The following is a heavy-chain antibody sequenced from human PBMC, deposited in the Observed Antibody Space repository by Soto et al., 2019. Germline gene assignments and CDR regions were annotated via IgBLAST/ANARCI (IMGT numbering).Heavy chain of an antibody. D-gene: IGHD3-22*01. V-gene: IGHV1-8*02. CDR3: ARLHSSGYYSLGWFDP. CDR2: MNPYDGNT. CDR1: RYTFTSSD. Sequence: ASGKVSCSASRYTFTSSDITWVRQAAGQGLGWLGWMNPYDGNTGYAQKIQGRVTMSGDTSISPADRELSSPRSDDTAVYYCARLHSSGYYSLGWFDPWGQGTLVTVSS. J-gene: IGHJ5*02.